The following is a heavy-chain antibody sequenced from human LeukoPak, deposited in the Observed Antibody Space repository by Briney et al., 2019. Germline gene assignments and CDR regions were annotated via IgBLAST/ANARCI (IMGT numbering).Heavy chain of an antibody. D-gene: IGHD1-26*01. CDR3: AKSFQLLGLNDY. V-gene: IGHV3-23*01. J-gene: IGHJ4*02. CDR1: GFTFSSYG. Sequence: GGSLRLSCAASGFTFSSYGMSWVRQAPGKGLEWVSAISGSGGSTYYADSVQGRFTISRDNSKNTVYLQMNRLRVEDTAVYYCAKSFQLLGLNDYWGQGSVVSVSS. CDR2: ISGSGGST.